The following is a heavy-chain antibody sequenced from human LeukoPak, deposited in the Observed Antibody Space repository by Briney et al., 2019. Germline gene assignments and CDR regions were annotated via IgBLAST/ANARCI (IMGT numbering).Heavy chain of an antibody. CDR2: ISGSGGNT. CDR3: AKSRGYSRDGFDI. V-gene: IGHV3-23*01. CDR1: GFTFNSYA. J-gene: IGHJ3*02. D-gene: IGHD4-23*01. Sequence: GGSLRLSCAASGFTFNSYAMSWVRQAPGKGLERVSSISGSGGNTYYTDSVKGRFTISRDNSKNTMYLQMNSLRAEDTAVYFCAKSRGYSRDGFDIWGQGTMVTVSS.